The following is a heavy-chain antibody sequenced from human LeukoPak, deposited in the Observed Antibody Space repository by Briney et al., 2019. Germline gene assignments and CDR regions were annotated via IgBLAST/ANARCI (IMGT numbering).Heavy chain of an antibody. V-gene: IGHV1-69*04. CDR1: GGTFSSYT. CDR3: ARDPGLVPAANDY. D-gene: IGHD2-2*01. Sequence: SVKVSCKASGGTFSSYTISWVRQAPGQGLEWMGRIIPILGIANYAQKFQGRVTITADKSTSTAYMELSSLRSEDAAVYYCARDPGLVPAANDYWGQGTLVTVSS. J-gene: IGHJ4*02. CDR2: IIPILGIA.